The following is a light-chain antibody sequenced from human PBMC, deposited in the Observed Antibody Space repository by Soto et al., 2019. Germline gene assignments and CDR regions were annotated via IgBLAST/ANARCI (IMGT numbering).Light chain of an antibody. V-gene: IGKV1-5*01. J-gene: IGKJ1*01. CDR1: QTLRTR. CDR3: QQYESYSPT. CDR2: GAS. Sequence: DIQMTQSPSTLSASVGDRVTITCRASQTLRTRLALYQQKSGKAPTLLIYGASNLVSGVPSRFSGSGAGTEFTLTISSLQPHDSATYYCQQYESYSPTFGQGTKVDI.